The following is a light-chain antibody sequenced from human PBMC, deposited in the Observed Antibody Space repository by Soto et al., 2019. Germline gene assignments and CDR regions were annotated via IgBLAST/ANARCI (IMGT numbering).Light chain of an antibody. Sequence: DIKLTQSPSILSASVGDRDTITCRASQSISNYLAWYQQKPGKAPNLLIHTASSLQTGVPSRFSGSGSGTAYTLTISSRQPEDFATYYCQQRHSYPITFGQGTRLEIK. CDR1: QSISNY. CDR2: TAS. J-gene: IGKJ5*01. CDR3: QQRHSYPIT. V-gene: IGKV1-9*01.